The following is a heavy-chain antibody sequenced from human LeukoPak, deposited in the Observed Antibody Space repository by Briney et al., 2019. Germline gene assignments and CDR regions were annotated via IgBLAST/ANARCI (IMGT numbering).Heavy chain of an antibody. CDR1: GGSISTSGYF. V-gene: IGHV4-39*01. D-gene: IGHD2-15*01. CDR2: VPYTGST. CDR3: ARRYRSGGSCYPEGN. Sequence: PSETLSLTCTVSGGSISTSGYFWECIRQPPGKGLECIGTVPYTGSTQYNPSLRSRVTVSLDTSKNQFSLKVTSVTAADTAVYYCARRYRSGGSCYPEGNWGQGTLVTVSS. J-gene: IGHJ4*02.